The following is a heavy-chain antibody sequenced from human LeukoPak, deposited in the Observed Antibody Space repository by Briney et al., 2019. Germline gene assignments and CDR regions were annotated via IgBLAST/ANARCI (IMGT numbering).Heavy chain of an antibody. Sequence: GGSLRLSCAVSGFTFSNYAMSWVRQAPGRGLEWVSALSGGGADTYYAGSVKGRFTISRDNSKNTLYLQMNSLRVEDTAVYYCAKGGISLVRGSFDYWGQGALVTVSS. CDR2: LSGGGADT. D-gene: IGHD3-10*01. CDR1: GFTFSNYA. V-gene: IGHV3-23*01. J-gene: IGHJ4*02. CDR3: AKGGISLVRGSFDY.